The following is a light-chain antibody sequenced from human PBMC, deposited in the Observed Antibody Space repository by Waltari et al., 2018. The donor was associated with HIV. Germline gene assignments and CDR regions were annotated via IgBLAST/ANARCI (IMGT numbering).Light chain of an antibody. Sequence: DIQMTQSPSSLSASVGDRVTITCRARQSISSYLNWYQQKPGKAPKLLIYAASSLQSGVPSRFSGSGSGTDFTLTISSLQPEDVATYYCQQSYSTPRTFGGGTKVEIK. CDR1: QSISSY. J-gene: IGKJ4*01. V-gene: IGKV1-39*01. CDR2: AAS. CDR3: QQSYSTPRT.